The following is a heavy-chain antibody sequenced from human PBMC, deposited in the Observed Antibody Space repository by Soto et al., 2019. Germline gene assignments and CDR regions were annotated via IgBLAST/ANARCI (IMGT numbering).Heavy chain of an antibody. Sequence: TLSLTCTVSGGSISSGGYYWSWIRQHPGKGLEWIGYIYYSGSTYYNPSLKSRVTISVDTSKNQFSLKLSSVTAADTAVYYCARGGCGSSTSCYFLVYYGMDVWGQGTTVTV. CDR1: GGSISSGGYY. V-gene: IGHV4-31*03. J-gene: IGHJ6*02. CDR2: IYYSGST. CDR3: ARGGCGSSTSCYFLVYYGMDV. D-gene: IGHD2-2*01.